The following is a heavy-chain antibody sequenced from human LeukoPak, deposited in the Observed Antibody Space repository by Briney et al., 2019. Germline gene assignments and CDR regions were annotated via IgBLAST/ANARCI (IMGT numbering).Heavy chain of an antibody. D-gene: IGHD6-19*01. CDR1: GFTFSNYL. CDR3: VRDSRGLSGWYEDY. CDR2: IKQDGTEK. V-gene: IGHV3-7*01. J-gene: IGHJ4*02. Sequence: GGSLRLSCAASGFTFSNYLMGWVREAPGRGLQWVANIKQDGTEKYHVDSVKGRFTISRDNAKNSLFLQMSSLRAEDTAVYYCVRDSRGLSGWYEDYWGQGTLVTVSS.